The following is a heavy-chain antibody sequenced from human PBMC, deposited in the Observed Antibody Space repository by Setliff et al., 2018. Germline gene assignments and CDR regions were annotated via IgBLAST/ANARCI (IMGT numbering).Heavy chain of an antibody. D-gene: IGHD5-12*01. J-gene: IGHJ6*02. V-gene: IGHV1-3*01. Sequence: GAVKVSCKDSGYRGKRDAMHWVRQAHGQRIEWRGWINAGNGNTKYSQKFQGRVTITRDTSASTAYMELSSLRSEDTAVYYCARDPASSGYDTYYYYYYGMDVWGQGTTVTVSS. CDR3: ARDPASSGYDTYYYYYYGMDV. CDR1: GYRGKRDA. CDR2: INAGNGNT.